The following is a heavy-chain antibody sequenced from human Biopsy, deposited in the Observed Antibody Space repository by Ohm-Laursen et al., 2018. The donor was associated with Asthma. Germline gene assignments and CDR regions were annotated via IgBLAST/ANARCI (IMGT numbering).Heavy chain of an antibody. CDR2: VYWTGST. V-gene: IGHV4-59*01. Sequence: GTLSLTCSVYGGSISSFYWSWIRQSPEKGLEWMGYVYWTGSTNYNPSLKSRVTMSVDTSKDRMFLELTSVAAADTAIYYCVRAVRNEQWLAPFDYWGQGKPVTVSS. CDR3: VRAVRNEQWLAPFDY. CDR1: GGSISSFY. D-gene: IGHD6-19*01. J-gene: IGHJ4*02.